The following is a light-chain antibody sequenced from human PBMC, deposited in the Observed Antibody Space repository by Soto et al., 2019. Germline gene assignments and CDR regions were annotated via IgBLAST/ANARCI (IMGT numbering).Light chain of an antibody. J-gene: IGKJ1*01. CDR1: QSVSSSY. V-gene: IGKV3-20*01. CDR3: LQYGSSPWT. CDR2: GAS. Sequence: IVLTQSPGTLSLSPGERATLSCRASQSVSSSYLAWYQQKPGQAPRLLIYGASSRATGIPDRFSGSGSGTDFTLTISRLEPEDFAVYYCLQYGSSPWTFGQGTKVDIK.